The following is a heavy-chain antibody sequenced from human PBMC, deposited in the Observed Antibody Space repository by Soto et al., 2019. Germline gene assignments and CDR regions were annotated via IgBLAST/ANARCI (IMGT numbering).Heavy chain of an antibody. CDR2: TNHSGST. D-gene: IGHD4-17*01. CDR1: GGSFSGYY. Sequence: SETLSLTCAVYGGSFSGYYWSWIRQPPGKGLEWIGETNHSGSTNYNPSLKSRVTISVDTSKNQFSLKLSSVTAADTAVYYCAGTTVTDYSPPPHWGQGTLVTVSS. V-gene: IGHV4-34*01. CDR3: AGTTVTDYSPPPH. J-gene: IGHJ1*01.